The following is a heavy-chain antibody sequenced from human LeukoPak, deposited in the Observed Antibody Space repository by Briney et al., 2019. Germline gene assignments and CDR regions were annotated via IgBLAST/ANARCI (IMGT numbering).Heavy chain of an antibody. CDR3: ARGTSSSWSGPIDY. V-gene: IGHV4-34*01. CDR1: GGSFSGYY. Sequence: SETLTLTCAVYGGSFSGYYWSWIRQPPGKGLEWIGEINHSGSTNYNPSLKSRVTISVDTSKNQFSLKLSSVTAADTAVYYCARGTSSSWSGPIDYWGQGTLVTVSS. D-gene: IGHD6-13*01. CDR2: INHSGST. J-gene: IGHJ4*02.